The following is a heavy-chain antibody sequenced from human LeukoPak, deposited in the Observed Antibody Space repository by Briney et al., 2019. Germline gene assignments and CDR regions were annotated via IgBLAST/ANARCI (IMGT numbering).Heavy chain of an antibody. J-gene: IGHJ4*02. CDR3: ARLTTVFTGDY. CDR2: IYYSGST. D-gene: IGHD4-17*01. CDR1: GGSISSYY. Sequence: PSETLSLTCTVSGGSISSYYWNWIRQPPGKGLEWIGYIYYSGSTNYNPSLKSRVTISVDTSKDQFSLKLSSVTAADTAVYYCARLTTVFTGDYWGQGTLVTVSS. V-gene: IGHV4-59*08.